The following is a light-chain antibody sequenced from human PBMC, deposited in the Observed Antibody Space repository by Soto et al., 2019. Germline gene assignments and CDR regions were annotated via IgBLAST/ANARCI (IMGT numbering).Light chain of an antibody. J-gene: IGLJ1*01. CDR3: MIWHSSAYA. CDR2: YKSDSDN. V-gene: IGLV5-45*03. Sequence: QPVLTQPSSLSASPGASANLTCTLRSGINVDMYRIYWYQQKPGSPPQYLLRYKSDSDNQQGSGVPSRFSGSKDASANAGILFISGLQSEDEADYYCMIWHSSAYAFGTGTKVTVL. CDR1: SGINVDMYR.